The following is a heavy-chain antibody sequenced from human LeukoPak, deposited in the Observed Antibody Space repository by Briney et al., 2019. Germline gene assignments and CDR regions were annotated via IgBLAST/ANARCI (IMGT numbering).Heavy chain of an antibody. J-gene: IGHJ3*02. CDR2: ISAYNGNT. CDR1: GYTFTSYG. D-gene: IGHD3-10*01. CDR3: ARAPRELEEPGAFDI. Sequence: VASVKVSCKASGYTFTSYGISWVRQAPGQGLEWMGWISAYNGNTNYAQKLQGRVTMTTDTSTSTAYMELRSLRSDDTAVYYCARAPRELEEPGAFDIWGQGTMVTVSS. V-gene: IGHV1-18*01.